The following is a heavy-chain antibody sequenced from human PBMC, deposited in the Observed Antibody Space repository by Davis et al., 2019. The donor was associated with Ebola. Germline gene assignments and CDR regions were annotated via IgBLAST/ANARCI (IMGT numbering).Heavy chain of an antibody. J-gene: IGHJ6*02. Sequence: MPSETLSLTCTVSGGSISGYDWGWIRHPPGKGLEWIGYIYYSGGTSYNPSLRSRVTMSVDMSKNQFSLRLASVTAADTAVYYCARDTKRGGYYYYGMDVWGQGTTVTVSS. CDR2: IYYSGGT. V-gene: IGHV4-59*01. CDR3: ARDTKRGGYYYYGMDV. D-gene: IGHD2-2*01. CDR1: GGSISGYD.